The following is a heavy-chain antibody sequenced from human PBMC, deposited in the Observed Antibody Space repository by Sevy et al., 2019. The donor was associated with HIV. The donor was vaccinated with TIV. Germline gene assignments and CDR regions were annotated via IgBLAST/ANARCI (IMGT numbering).Heavy chain of an antibody. V-gene: IGHV3-23*01. CDR1: GFTLDSYA. CDR3: AKDRVSVFGVVVTFDS. Sequence: GGSLRLSCAASGFTLDSYAMHWVRQVAGKGLEWVSTISGSGYATYYANSVMGRFIISRDTSRNTLYLQMNSLRVEDSAVYFCAKDRVSVFGVVVTFDSWGQGTLVTVSS. D-gene: IGHD3-3*01. J-gene: IGHJ4*02. CDR2: ISGSGYAT.